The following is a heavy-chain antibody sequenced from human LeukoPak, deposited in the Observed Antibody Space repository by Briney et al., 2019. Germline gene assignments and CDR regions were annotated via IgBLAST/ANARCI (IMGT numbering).Heavy chain of an antibody. CDR2: INHSGST. Sequence: SETQSLTCAVYGGSFSGYYWSWIRQPPGKGLEWIGEINHSGSTNYNPSLKSRVTISVDTSKNQFSLKLSSVTAADTAVYYCARGTTLYCSGGSCYSRGIDYWGQGTLVTVSS. V-gene: IGHV4-34*01. J-gene: IGHJ4*02. D-gene: IGHD2-15*01. CDR1: GGSFSGYY. CDR3: ARGTTLYCSGGSCYSRGIDY.